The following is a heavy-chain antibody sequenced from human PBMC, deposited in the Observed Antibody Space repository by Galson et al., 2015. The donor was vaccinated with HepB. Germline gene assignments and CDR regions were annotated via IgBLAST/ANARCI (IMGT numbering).Heavy chain of an antibody. J-gene: IGHJ4*02. CDR2: IKSNTHGGTK. D-gene: IGHD1-7*01. Sequence: SLRLSCAASGFTFTNAWMTWVRQAPGKGLEWVGRIKSNTHGGTKDDAATVKGTFTISRDASKNTLYLQMHSLKTEYTAVYYCTTWNWNYEDDGGQGTLVTVSS. V-gene: IGHV3-15*01. CDR3: TTWNWNYEDD. CDR1: GFTFTNAW.